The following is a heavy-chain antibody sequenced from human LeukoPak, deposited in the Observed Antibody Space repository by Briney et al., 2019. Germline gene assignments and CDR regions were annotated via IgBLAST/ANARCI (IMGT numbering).Heavy chain of an antibody. CDR1: GFNFSSYW. Sequence: GGSLRLSCAASGFNFSSYWMSWVRQAPGKGLEWVADIKQDGSEKYYVDSVKGRFTISRDNAKNSLYLQMNSLRAEDTAVYYCARDVKRQFDYWGQGTLVTVSS. D-gene: IGHD6-25*01. J-gene: IGHJ4*02. V-gene: IGHV3-7*01. CDR2: IKQDGSEK. CDR3: ARDVKRQFDY.